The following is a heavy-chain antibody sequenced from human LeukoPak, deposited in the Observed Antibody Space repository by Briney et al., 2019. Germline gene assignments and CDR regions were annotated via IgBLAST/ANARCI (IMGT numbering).Heavy chain of an antibody. V-gene: IGHV3-23*01. CDR3: AKDPSVVIILNYFDY. CDR2: ISGSGGST. D-gene: IGHD3-3*01. Sequence: PGGSLRLSCAASGFTFSSYAMSWVRQAPGKGLEWVSAISGSGGSTYYADSVKGRFTVSRDNSKNTLYLKMNSLRAEDTAVYYCAKDPSVVIILNYFDYWGQGTLVTVSS. CDR1: GFTFSSYA. J-gene: IGHJ4*02.